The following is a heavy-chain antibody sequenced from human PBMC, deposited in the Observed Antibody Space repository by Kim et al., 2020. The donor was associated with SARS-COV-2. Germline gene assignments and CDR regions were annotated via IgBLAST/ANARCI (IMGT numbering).Heavy chain of an antibody. CDR3: ATKIRGHFDY. CDR2: ISSSGSTI. D-gene: IGHD3-10*01. J-gene: IGHJ4*02. Sequence: GGSLRLSCAASGFTFSNYEMNWVRQAPGKGLEWFSYISSSGSTIYYVDSVKGRFTVSRDNAKNSLYLQMNSLRAEDTAVYYCATKIRGHFDYWGQGTLVT. CDR1: GFTFSNYE. V-gene: IGHV3-48*03.